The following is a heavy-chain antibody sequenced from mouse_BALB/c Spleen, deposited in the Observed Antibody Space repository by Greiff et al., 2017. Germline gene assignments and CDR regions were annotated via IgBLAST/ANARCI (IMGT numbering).Heavy chain of an antibody. Sequence: EVQGVESGGGLVQPGGSRKLSCAASGFTFSSFGMHWVRQAPEKGLEWVAYISSGSSTIYYADTVKGRFTISRDNPKNTLFLQMTSLRSEDTAMYYCARGYYGSKDYWGQGTTLTVSS. V-gene: IGHV5-17*02. CDR3: ARGYYGSKDY. D-gene: IGHD1-1*01. CDR1: GFTFSSFG. J-gene: IGHJ2*01. CDR2: ISSGSSTI.